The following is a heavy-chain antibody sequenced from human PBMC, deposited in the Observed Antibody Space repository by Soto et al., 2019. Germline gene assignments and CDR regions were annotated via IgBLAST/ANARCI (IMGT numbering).Heavy chain of an antibody. J-gene: IGHJ4*02. V-gene: IGHV1-18*01. D-gene: IGHD6-19*01. Sequence: KLQGRVTMTTDTSTSTAYMELRSLRSDDTAVYYCARDLEEWLAHSDYWGKGTLVTVSS. CDR3: ARDLEEWLAHSDY.